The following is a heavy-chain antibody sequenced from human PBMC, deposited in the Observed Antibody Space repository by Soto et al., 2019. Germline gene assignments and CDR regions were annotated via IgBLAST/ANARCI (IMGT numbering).Heavy chain of an antibody. CDR2: IYYGGST. D-gene: IGHD7-27*01. CDR1: GDPISTDY. Sequence: PPETLPLPCTVSGDPISTDYWSWIRQSPGKGLEWIGFIYYGGSTNYNPSLKSRVTISVDTPKNQFSLKLSSVTAADTAVYYCAKNWNWGSLVHWGQGTLVTVS. J-gene: IGHJ4*02. CDR3: AKNWNWGSLVH. V-gene: IGHV4-59*08.